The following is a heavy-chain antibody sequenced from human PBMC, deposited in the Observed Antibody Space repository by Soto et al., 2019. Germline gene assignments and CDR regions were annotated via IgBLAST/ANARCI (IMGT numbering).Heavy chain of an antibody. CDR1: GGSISSGGYY. Sequence: QVQLQESGPGLVKPSQTLSLTCTVSGGSISSGGYYWSWIRQHPGKGLEWIGYIYYSGSTYYNPSLKSRVTISVDTSKNQFSLKLSSVTVADTAVYYCARVSYGSGSDFYYYYYYMDVWGKGTTVTVSS. CDR2: IYYSGST. V-gene: IGHV4-31*03. J-gene: IGHJ6*03. CDR3: ARVSYGSGSDFYYYYYYMDV. D-gene: IGHD3-10*01.